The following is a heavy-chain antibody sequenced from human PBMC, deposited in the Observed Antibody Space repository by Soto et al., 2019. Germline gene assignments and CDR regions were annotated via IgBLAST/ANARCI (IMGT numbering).Heavy chain of an antibody. J-gene: IGHJ6*03. V-gene: IGHV6-1*01. CDR3: AREGHCSGGSCYTHYYYMDV. Sequence: PSQTLSLTCAISGDSVSSNSAAWNWIRQSPSRGLEWLGRTYYRSKWYNDYAVSVKSRITINPDTSKNQFSLQLNSVTPEDTAVYYCAREGHCSGGSCYTHYYYMDVWGKGTTVTSP. CDR1: GDSVSSNSAA. D-gene: IGHD2-15*01. CDR2: TYYRSKWYN.